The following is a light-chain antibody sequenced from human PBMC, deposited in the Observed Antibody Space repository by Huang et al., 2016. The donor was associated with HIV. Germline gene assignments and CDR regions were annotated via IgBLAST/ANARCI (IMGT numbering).Light chain of an antibody. Sequence: IILTQSPATLSVSPGEGATLSCRASQSIGTNLAWYQQGPGPAPRLLVYGASTRATGVPVRFSGSGSGTQFNLTLSSLQSEDFATYYCQHYSNWPPLTFGGGTKVDI. CDR2: GAS. CDR3: QHYSNWPPLT. V-gene: IGKV3-15*01. CDR1: QSIGTN. J-gene: IGKJ4*01.